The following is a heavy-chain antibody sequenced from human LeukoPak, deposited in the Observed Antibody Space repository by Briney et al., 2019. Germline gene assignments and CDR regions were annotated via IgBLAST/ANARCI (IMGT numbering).Heavy chain of an antibody. V-gene: IGHV3-7*01. Sequence: QPGRSLRLSCAASGFTFSSYAMHWVRQAPGKGLEWVANIKQDGSEKYYVDSVKGRFTISRDNAKNSLYLQMNSLRAEDTAVYYCARDRRGSYGYWGQGTLVTVSS. CDR1: GFTFSSYA. J-gene: IGHJ4*02. D-gene: IGHD1-26*01. CDR2: IKQDGSEK. CDR3: ARDRRGSYGY.